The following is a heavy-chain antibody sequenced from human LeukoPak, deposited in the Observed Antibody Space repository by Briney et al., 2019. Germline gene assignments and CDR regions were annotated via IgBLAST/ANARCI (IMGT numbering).Heavy chain of an antibody. D-gene: IGHD2-2*01. CDR3: AKDIVVVPAAISSGDAFDI. CDR1: GFTFSSYA. V-gene: IGHV3-23*01. J-gene: IGHJ3*02. Sequence: PGGSLRLSCAASGFTFSSYAMSWVRQAPGKGLEWVSAISGSGGSTYYADSVKGRFTISRDNSKNTLYLQMNSLRAEDTAVYYCAKDIVVVPAAISSGDAFDIWGQGTMVTVSS. CDR2: ISGSGGST.